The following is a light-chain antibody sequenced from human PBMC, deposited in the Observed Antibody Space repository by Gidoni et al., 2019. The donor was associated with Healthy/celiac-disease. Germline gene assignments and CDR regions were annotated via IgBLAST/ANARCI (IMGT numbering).Light chain of an antibody. J-gene: IGKJ1*01. CDR3: QQYNNWPPWT. CDR2: GAS. CDR1: QSVSSN. V-gene: IGKV3-15*01. Sequence: EIVMTQSPATLSVSPGERATVSCRASQSVSSNLAWYQQKPGQAPRLLIYGASTRATGIPARFSGSGSGTEFTLTISSLQSEDFAVYYCQQYNNWPPWTFXHXTKVEI.